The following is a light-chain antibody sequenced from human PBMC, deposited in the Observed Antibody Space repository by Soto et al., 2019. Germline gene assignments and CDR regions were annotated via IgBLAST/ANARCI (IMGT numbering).Light chain of an antibody. CDR2: EVS. Sequence: QSVLTQPPSAPGSPGQSVTLSCTGTSSDVGGYNYVSWYQQHPGKAPKLMIYEVSKRPSGVPDRFSGSKSGNTASLTVSGLQAEDEAEYYCSSYAGSNNLVFGGGTKLTVL. CDR3: SSYAGSNNLV. J-gene: IGLJ2*01. V-gene: IGLV2-8*01. CDR1: SSDVGGYNY.